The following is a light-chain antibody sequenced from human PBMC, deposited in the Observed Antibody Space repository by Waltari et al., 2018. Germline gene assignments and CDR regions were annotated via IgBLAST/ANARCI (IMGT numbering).Light chain of an antibody. Sequence: QSALTQPPSVSGSPGQSVTISCTGTSSDVGSYNRVSWYQQSPGTAPKLIIYEVSNRPSGVPYRFSGSKSGNTASLTISGLQAEDEADYYCSLYTSSSTSWVFGGGTKLTVL. J-gene: IGLJ3*02. CDR1: SSDVGSYNR. V-gene: IGLV2-18*01. CDR3: SLYTSSSTSWV. CDR2: EVS.